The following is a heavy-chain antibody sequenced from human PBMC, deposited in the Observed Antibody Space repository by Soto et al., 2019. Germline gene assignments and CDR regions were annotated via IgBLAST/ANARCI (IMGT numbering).Heavy chain of an antibody. V-gene: IGHV3-23*01. CDR2: SSGGGSNT. CDR3: AKPEGYCSGGSCPRQRCFAY. CDR1: SLTFSSFA. D-gene: IGHD2-15*01. Sequence: GGTLRLSGAASSLTFSSFAMSWVHQAPGKGLESVSASSGGGSNTYYAGSVRGRFTFSRDNSKNTPYLQMNNLKAEDTAVYYCAKPEGYCSGGSCPRQRCFAYWGQGTLVTVSS. J-gene: IGHJ4*02.